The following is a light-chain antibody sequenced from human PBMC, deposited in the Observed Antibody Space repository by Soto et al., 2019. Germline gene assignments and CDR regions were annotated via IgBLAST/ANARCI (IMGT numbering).Light chain of an antibody. J-gene: IGLJ2*01. CDR2: SNN. CDR1: NSNIGSNT. CDR3: ASWDDSLNGVV. Sequence: QSVLTQPPSASGTPGQRVSISCSGSNSNIGSNTVNWYQQVPGAAPKLLIYSNNQRPSGVPDRFSASKSATSASVATSGLPSEDEADYYCASWDDSLNGVVFGGGTKLTVL. V-gene: IGLV1-44*01.